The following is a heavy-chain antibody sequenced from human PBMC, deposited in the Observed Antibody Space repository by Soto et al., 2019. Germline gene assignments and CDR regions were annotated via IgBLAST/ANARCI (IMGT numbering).Heavy chain of an antibody. Sequence: SVKVSCKASGGTFSSYTISWVRQAPGQGLEWMGRIIPILGIANYAQKFQGRVTITADKSTSTAYMELSSLRSEDTAVYYCARVPSLLWFGEAPLDYWGQGTLVTVSS. D-gene: IGHD3-10*01. CDR2: IIPILGIA. CDR1: GGTFSSYT. J-gene: IGHJ4*02. CDR3: ARVPSLLWFGEAPLDY. V-gene: IGHV1-69*02.